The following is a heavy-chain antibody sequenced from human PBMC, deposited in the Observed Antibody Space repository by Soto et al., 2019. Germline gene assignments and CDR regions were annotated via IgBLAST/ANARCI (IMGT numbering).Heavy chain of an antibody. V-gene: IGHV4-39*02. CDR1: GGSVSSTTYY. D-gene: IGHD2-21*01. CDR3: ARGFGATAPRLRGDSYPLDY. J-gene: IGHJ4*02. Sequence: SETLSLTCTVSGGSVSSTTYYWAWIRQPPGRGLEWIGSIHYSRGTYYNPSLKSRVTFSVDTSKNHFSLMLRSVTAADTGVYYCARGFGATAPRLRGDSYPLDYWGQGTLVTVSS. CDR2: IHYSRGT.